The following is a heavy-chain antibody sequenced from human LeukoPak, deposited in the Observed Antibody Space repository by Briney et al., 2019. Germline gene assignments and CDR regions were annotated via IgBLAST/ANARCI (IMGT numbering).Heavy chain of an antibody. CDR2: IKEDGSEK. D-gene: IGHD3-10*01. CDR3: ARTIRGY. V-gene: IGHV3-7*03. Sequence: GGSLTLSCAASGFTFSNYWMSWVRQAPGKGLEWVANIKEDGSEKHYVDSVKGRFTISRDNAKNSLYLQMNSLRVEDTAVYYCARTIRGYWGQGTLVTVSS. CDR1: GFTFSNYW. J-gene: IGHJ4*02.